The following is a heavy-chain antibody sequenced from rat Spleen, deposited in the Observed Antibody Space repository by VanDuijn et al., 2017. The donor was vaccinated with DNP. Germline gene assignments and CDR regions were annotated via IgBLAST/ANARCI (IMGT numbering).Heavy chain of an antibody. J-gene: IGHJ3*01. D-gene: IGHD5-1*01. CDR1: GFTFSNYD. CDR2: ISTSGGST. Sequence: EVQLVESGGGLVQPGRSLKLSCAASGFTFSNYDMAWVRQAPTKGLEWVASISTSGGSTYYRDSVNGRFTVSRDNAKRTLYLQMDSLRSEDTATYYCARLGDYWGQGTLVTVSS. V-gene: IGHV5-25*01. CDR3: ARLGDY.